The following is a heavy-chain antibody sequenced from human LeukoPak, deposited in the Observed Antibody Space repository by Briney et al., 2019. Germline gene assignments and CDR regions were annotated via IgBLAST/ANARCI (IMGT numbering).Heavy chain of an antibody. CDR1: GFTFSTYD. Sequence: PGGSLRLSCAGSGFTFSTYDMGWVRQAPGKGLEWVSVIYSGGSTYYADSVKGRFTISRDNSKNTLYLQMNSLRAEDTAVYYCARALMYSSSWYYFDYWGQGTLVTVSS. CDR3: ARALMYSSSWYYFDY. D-gene: IGHD6-13*01. CDR2: IYSGGST. V-gene: IGHV3-66*02. J-gene: IGHJ4*02.